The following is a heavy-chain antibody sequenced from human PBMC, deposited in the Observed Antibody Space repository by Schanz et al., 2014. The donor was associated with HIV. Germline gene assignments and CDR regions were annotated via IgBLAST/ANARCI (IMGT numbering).Heavy chain of an antibody. D-gene: IGHD2-15*01. J-gene: IGHJ6*02. V-gene: IGHV3-23*01. Sequence: EVQLLESGGHLVQPGGSLRVSCAVSGFSFSNYAMNWVRQAPGKGLEWVSLISGSGGTTYYADSVKGRFTISRDNSKNTVSLHMNSLRAEDTAVYYCARGSGPYYYYYGMDVWGQGTTVTVSS. CDR3: ARGSGPYYYYYGMDV. CDR2: ISGSGGTT. CDR1: GFSFSNYA.